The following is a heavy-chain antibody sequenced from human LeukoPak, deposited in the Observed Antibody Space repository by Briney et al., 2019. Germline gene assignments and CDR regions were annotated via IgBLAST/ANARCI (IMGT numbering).Heavy chain of an antibody. J-gene: IGHJ6*03. CDR1: RFTFSSYS. Sequence: PGGSLRLSCAASRFTFSSYSMNWVRQAPGKGLEWVSVIYSGGSTYYADSVNGRFTISRDNSKNTLYLQMNSLRAEDTAVYYCARAVRAPYYDILTGFQGYYYYYMDVWGKGTTVTISS. CDR3: ARAVRAPYYDILTGFQGYYYYYMDV. D-gene: IGHD3-9*01. V-gene: IGHV3-53*01. CDR2: IYSGGST.